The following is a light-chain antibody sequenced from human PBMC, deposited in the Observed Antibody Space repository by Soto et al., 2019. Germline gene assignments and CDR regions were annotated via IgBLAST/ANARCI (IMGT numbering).Light chain of an antibody. J-gene: IGLJ3*02. CDR2: EDT. V-gene: IGLV2-23*01. CDR1: SRDVGNYNL. CDR3: CSYVRSSTLV. Sequence: QSALTQPASVSGSPGQSITISCTGTSRDVGNYNLVSWYQQHPDKAPKLMIYEDTERPSGVSDRFSGSKSGNTASLTISGLQAEDEADYYCCSYVRSSTLVFGGGTQLTVL.